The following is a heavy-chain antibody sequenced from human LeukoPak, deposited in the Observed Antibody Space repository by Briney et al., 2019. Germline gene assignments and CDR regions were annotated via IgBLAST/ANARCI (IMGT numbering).Heavy chain of an antibody. Sequence: GGSLRLSCAASGFTFSNHAMNWVRRAPGRGLEWVSAITGGGTYYADSVKGRFTISRDNSRNTLYLQMNSLRADDTAVYYCAKYGSGSYYLGLHWGQGTLVTVSS. D-gene: IGHD3-10*01. CDR1: GFTFSNHA. J-gene: IGHJ4*02. CDR2: ITGGGT. CDR3: AKYGSGSYYLGLH. V-gene: IGHV3-23*01.